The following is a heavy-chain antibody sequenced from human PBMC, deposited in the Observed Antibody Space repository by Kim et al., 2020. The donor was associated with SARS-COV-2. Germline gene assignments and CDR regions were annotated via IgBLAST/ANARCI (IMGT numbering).Heavy chain of an antibody. D-gene: IGHD4-17*01. V-gene: IGHV3-15*01. Sequence: GGSLRLSCAASGFTFSNAWMSWVRQAPGKGLEWVGSIKSKTDGGTTDYAAPVKGRFTISRDDSKNTLYLQMNSLKTEDTAVYYCTTDGNDYGDYPDYWG. CDR3: TTDGNDYGDYPDY. CDR1: GFTFSNAW. J-gene: IGHJ4*01. CDR2: IKSKTDGGTT.